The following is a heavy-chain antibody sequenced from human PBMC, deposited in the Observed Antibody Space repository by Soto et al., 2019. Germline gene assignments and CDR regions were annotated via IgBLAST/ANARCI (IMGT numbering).Heavy chain of an antibody. CDR1: GFTFSSSA. Sequence: QVQLVESGGVVVQPGTSLRLSCEASGFTFSSSAMHWVRQTPGKGLEWVAVISHDGNNKYFADSVKGRFAISRDNSKTTLYLEMNSLRLEDTAMYYCAKIGAVGGIHWGQGTLVTVSS. J-gene: IGHJ4*02. CDR3: AKIGAVGGIH. CDR2: ISHDGNNK. D-gene: IGHD2-15*01. V-gene: IGHV3-30*09.